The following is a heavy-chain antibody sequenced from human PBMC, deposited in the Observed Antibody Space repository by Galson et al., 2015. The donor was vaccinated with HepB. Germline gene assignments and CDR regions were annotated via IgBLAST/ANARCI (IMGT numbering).Heavy chain of an antibody. J-gene: IGHJ5*02. CDR3: ARDGTLSYCGGDCLPFDP. D-gene: IGHD2-21*01. CDR2: IIPIFGTA. CDR1: GGTFSSYA. Sequence: SCKASGGTFSSYAISWVRQAPGQGLEWMGGIIPIFGTANYAQKFQGRVTITADESTSTAYMELSSLRSEDTAVYYCARDGTLSYCGGDCLPFDPWGQGTLVTVSS. V-gene: IGHV1-69*01.